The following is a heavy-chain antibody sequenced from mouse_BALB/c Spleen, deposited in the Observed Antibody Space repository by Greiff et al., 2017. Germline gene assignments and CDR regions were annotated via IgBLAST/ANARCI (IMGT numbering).Heavy chain of an antibody. V-gene: IGHV1-15*01. CDR3: TSGSMPWYFDV. J-gene: IGHJ1*01. CDR2: IDPETGGT. D-gene: IGHD1-1*01. CDR1: GYTFTDYE. Sequence: QVQLQQSGAELVRPGASVTLSCKASGYTFTDYEMHWVKQTPVHGLEWIGAIDPETGGTAYNQKFKGKATLTADKSSSTAYMELRSLTSEDSAVYYCTSGSMPWYFDVWGAGTTVTVSS.